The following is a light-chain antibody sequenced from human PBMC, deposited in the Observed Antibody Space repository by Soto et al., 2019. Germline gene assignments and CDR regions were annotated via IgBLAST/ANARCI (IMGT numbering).Light chain of an antibody. CDR1: SSDVGGYNY. Sequence: SVLTQPPSVSWSPGQSITISCTRTSSDVGGYNYVSWYQQYPGKAPKVMIYDVSNRPSGVSNRFSGSKSGNTASLTISGLQAEDEADYYCSSYTSSSTYVFGSGTKVTVL. CDR2: DVS. CDR3: SSYTSSSTYV. J-gene: IGLJ1*01. V-gene: IGLV2-14*01.